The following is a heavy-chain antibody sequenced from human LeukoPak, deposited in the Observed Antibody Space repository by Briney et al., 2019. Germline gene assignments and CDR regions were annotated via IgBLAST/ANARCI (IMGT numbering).Heavy chain of an antibody. CDR1: GFTFSSYA. J-gene: IGHJ4*02. CDR3: AKDFRDGSSSFDY. V-gene: IGHV3-23*01. Sequence: GGSLRLSCAASGFTFSSYAMSWVRQAPGEGLEWVSAISGSGGSTYHADSVKGRFTISRDNSKNTLYLQMNSRRAEDTAVYYCAKDFRDGSSSFDYWGQGTLVTVSS. D-gene: IGHD6-6*01. CDR2: ISGSGGST.